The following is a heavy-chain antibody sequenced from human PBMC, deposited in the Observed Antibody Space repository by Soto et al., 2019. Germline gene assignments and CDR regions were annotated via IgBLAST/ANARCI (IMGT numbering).Heavy chain of an antibody. Sequence: KPSETLSLTCTVSGGSISSYYWSWIRQPPGKGLEWIGYIYYSGSTNYNPSLKSRVTISVDTSKNQFSLKLSSVTAADTAVYYCARYLSRRARYVGRQLVPHRDYGMDVWGQGTTVTVSS. V-gene: IGHV4-59*01. CDR2: IYYSGST. CDR3: ARYLSRRARYVGRQLVPHRDYGMDV. D-gene: IGHD6-6*01. CDR1: GGSISSYY. J-gene: IGHJ6*02.